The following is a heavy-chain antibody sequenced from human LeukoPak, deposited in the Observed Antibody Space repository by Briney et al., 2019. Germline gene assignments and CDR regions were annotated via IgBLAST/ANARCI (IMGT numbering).Heavy chain of an antibody. Sequence: QPGGSVRLSCVASGFTFSVFEMNWVRQAPGKGLEWVSRINSDGSSTSYADSVKGRFTISRDNAKNTLYLQMNSVSVEDTAVYYCARASGGYSPRDDYWGQGTVVTDSS. D-gene: IGHD5-18*01. CDR3: ARASGGYSPRDDY. J-gene: IGHJ4*02. CDR2: INSDGSST. V-gene: IGHV3-74*01. CDR1: GFTFSVFE.